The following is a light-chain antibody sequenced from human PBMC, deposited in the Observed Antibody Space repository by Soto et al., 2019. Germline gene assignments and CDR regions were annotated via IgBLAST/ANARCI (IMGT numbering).Light chain of an antibody. J-gene: IGKJ1*01. CDR1: QTIDSH. V-gene: IGKV1-39*01. CDR2: AAS. Sequence: DIQMTQSPSSLSASVGDRVTVTCRASQTIDSHLIWYQQKPGKAPKLLIYAASSLELGVPSRFRGRGSGTDFTLTISSLQPEDFATYYCQPSYSTPWTFGQGTKVEIK. CDR3: QPSYSTPWT.